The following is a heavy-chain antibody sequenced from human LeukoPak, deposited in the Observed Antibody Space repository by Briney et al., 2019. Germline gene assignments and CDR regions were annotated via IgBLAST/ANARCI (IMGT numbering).Heavy chain of an antibody. J-gene: IGHJ4*02. CDR1: GVNFSDSA. V-gene: IGHV3-73*01. D-gene: IGHD4-23*01. CDR3: TVHDYGGQSGIDY. Sequence: GAILTFCSAASGVNFSDSAMHRVRQTSGKGLEWVGSIRSKANSYATAYAASVKGRFTISRDDSKNTAYLQMNSLKTEDTAVYYCTVHDYGGQSGIDYWGQGTLVTVSS. CDR2: IRSKANSYAT.